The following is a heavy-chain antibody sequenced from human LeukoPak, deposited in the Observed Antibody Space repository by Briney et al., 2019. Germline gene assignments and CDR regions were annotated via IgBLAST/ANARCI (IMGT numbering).Heavy chain of an antibody. D-gene: IGHD3-10*01. CDR3: ARDASRGFEP. V-gene: IGHV3-7*01. J-gene: IGHJ5*02. CDR2: INENGSER. Sequence: GGSLRLSCAASGFTFSRSWITWARQAPGKGLEWLANINENGSERKYVDSVKGRFTISRDNTKNSVYLQMNNLRVEDTGVYYCARDASRGFEPWGQGTLVTVSS. CDR1: GFTFSRSW.